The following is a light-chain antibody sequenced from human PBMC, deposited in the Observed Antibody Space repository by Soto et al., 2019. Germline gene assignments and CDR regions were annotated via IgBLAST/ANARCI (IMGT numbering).Light chain of an antibody. J-gene: IGKJ4*01. CDR1: QRIRNW. Sequence: DIQMTQSPSTLSASVGDRVTITFRASQRIRNWLAWYQQKPGKAPKLLIYKTSNLDSGVPSRFSGSGSGTAFSLTISSLQPDDFATYYCQQYKSFSLPFGGGTRVEVK. CDR3: QQYKSFSLP. V-gene: IGKV1-5*03. CDR2: KTS.